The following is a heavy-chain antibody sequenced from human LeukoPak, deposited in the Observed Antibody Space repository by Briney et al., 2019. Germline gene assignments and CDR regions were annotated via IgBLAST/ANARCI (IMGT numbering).Heavy chain of an antibody. CDR2: ISAYNGNK. CDR3: ARPLFCSSTSCPPAFDP. CDR1: GYTFTSYG. Sequence: GSVKVSCKASGYTFTSYGISWVRQAPGQGLEWMGWISAYNGNKNYAQKLQGRVTMTTDTSTSTVYMDLRSLRADDTAVYYCARPLFCSSTSCPPAFDPWGQGTLVTVSS. D-gene: IGHD2-2*01. J-gene: IGHJ5*02. V-gene: IGHV1-18*01.